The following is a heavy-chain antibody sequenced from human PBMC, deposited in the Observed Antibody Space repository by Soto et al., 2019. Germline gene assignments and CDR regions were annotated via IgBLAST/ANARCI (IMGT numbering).Heavy chain of an antibody. CDR1: GGTFSSYT. Sequence: ASVKVSCKASGGTFSSYTISWVRQAPGQGLEWMGRIIPILGIANYAQKFQGRVTITADKSTSTAYMELSSLRSEDTAVYYCAREVGYGSGSYPQNWFAPWGQGTLVTVSS. CDR2: IIPILGIA. CDR3: AREVGYGSGSYPQNWFAP. J-gene: IGHJ5*02. D-gene: IGHD3-10*01. V-gene: IGHV1-69*04.